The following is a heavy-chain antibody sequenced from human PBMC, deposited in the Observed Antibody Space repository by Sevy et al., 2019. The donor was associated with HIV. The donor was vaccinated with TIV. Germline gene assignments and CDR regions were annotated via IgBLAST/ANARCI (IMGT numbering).Heavy chain of an antibody. CDR1: GGSINTYS. D-gene: IGHD2-2*01. CDR2: IFSSGST. CDR3: ARGVVPTAGYHYYMDV. V-gene: IGHV4-4*07. Sequence: KQSQTLSLTCTVSGGSINTYSWNWIRQPAGKGLEWIGRIFSSGSTNYNPSLKSRFTMSVDTSKSQFSLRLSSVTAADTAVYYCARGVVPTAGYHYYMDVWGKGTTVTVSS. J-gene: IGHJ6*03.